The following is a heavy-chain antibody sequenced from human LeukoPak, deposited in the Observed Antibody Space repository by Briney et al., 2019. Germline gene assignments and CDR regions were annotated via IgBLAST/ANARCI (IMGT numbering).Heavy chain of an antibody. CDR3: ARADSVPAGDYHYWYMDV. CDR1: GFTLIGY. D-gene: IGHD6-13*01. V-gene: IGHV1-2*02. J-gene: IGHJ6*03. Sequence: GASVKVSCKASGFTLIGYIHWVRQDPRQGLQWMGWIKANSGDTEYAQKFQGRVTMTRDTSISTVYMELSSLRSDDTAVYYCARADSVPAGDYHYWYMDVWGKGTTVTVSS. CDR2: IKANSGDT.